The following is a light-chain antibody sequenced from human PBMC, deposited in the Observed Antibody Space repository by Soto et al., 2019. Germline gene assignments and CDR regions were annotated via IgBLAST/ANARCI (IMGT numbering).Light chain of an antibody. CDR1: TSDVGGYNF. CDR3: GSYAGTYSYV. J-gene: IGLJ1*01. CDR2: DVT. V-gene: IGLV2-11*01. Sequence: QSVLTQPRSVSGSPGQAVTISCTGTTSDVGGYNFVSWYQQHPSKAPKLMIYDVTKRPSGVPDRFSGSKSGNTASLTISGLQAEDEADYYCGSYAGTYSYVFGTGTKATVL.